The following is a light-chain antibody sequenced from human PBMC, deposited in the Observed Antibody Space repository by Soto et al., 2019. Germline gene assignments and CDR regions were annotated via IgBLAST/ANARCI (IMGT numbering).Light chain of an antibody. V-gene: IGKV3-11*01. CDR1: QSAGTN. Sequence: EIVMTQSPVTLSVSPGGGATLSCRASQSAGTNLAWYQQKPGQAPRLLIYAASNRATGIPARFSGSGSGTDFTLTISSLEPEDFAIYFCQQCANWPQTFGQGTKVEIK. J-gene: IGKJ1*01. CDR2: AAS. CDR3: QQCANWPQT.